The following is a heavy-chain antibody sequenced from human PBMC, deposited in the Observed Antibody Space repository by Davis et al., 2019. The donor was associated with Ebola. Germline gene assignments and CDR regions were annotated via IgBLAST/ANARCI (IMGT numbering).Heavy chain of an antibody. CDR1: GGTFSSYA. Sequence: SVKVSCKASGGTFSSYAISWVRQAPGQGLEWMGRIIPILGIANYAQKFQGRVTVTWDNSISTAFMEVHSLTSADTSVYYCVRGGYSYGYGLDFWGQGSLVTVTS. CDR3: VRGGYSYGYGLDF. V-gene: IGHV1-69*04. CDR2: IIPILGIA. D-gene: IGHD5-18*01. J-gene: IGHJ4*02.